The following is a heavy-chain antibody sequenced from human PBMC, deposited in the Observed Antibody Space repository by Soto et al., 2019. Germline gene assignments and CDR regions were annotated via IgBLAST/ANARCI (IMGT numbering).Heavy chain of an antibody. J-gene: IGHJ6*02. D-gene: IGHD4-17*01. CDR2: LDPSDSYT. Sequence: EVQLVQSGAEVKKPGESLRISGKGSVYSFTSYWVTWVRQLPGKGLEWMGRLDPSDSYTNSNTPFQGHVTISVDKSISTAYRQWSNLKASDLAMYYCARLYGGKSGMDVWGQGTTVTVSS. CDR3: ARLYGGKSGMDV. V-gene: IGHV5-10-1*01. CDR1: VYSFTSYW.